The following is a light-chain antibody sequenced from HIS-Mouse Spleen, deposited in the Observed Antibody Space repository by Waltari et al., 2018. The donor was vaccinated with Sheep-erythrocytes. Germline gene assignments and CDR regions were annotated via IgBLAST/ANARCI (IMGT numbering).Light chain of an antibody. Sequence: QSPLPQPPPVPGPPGRPVTISCPGTSSDVVGYNYVPWYQQHPGKAPKLMIYDVSKRPSGVPDRFSGSKSGNTASLTISGLQAEDEADYYCCSYAGSYNHVFATGTKVTVL. V-gene: IGLV2-11*01. CDR2: DVS. CDR1: SSDVVGYNY. CDR3: CSYAGSYNHV. J-gene: IGLJ1*01.